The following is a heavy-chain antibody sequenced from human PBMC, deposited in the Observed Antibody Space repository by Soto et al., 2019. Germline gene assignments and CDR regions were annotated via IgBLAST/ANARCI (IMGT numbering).Heavy chain of an antibody. D-gene: IGHD3-16*01. CDR2: TNQHGTII. J-gene: IGHJ4*02. CDR1: GFTFSSYW. CDR3: TRDIGGRGAL. V-gene: IGHV3-74*01. Sequence: GGSLRLSCEASGFTFSSYWFHWVRQVPGKGRVWVSRTNQHGTIIDYADFVKVRFTISRDNAKNTLYLEMDSLRVEDTAVYYCTRDIGGRGALWGPGTLVTVSS.